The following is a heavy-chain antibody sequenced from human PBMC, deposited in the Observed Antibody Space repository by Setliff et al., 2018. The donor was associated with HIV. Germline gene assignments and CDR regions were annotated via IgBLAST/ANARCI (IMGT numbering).Heavy chain of an antibody. V-gene: IGHV4-61*02. CDR3: ARAPRYYRGWYIPEYFDN. J-gene: IGHJ4*02. Sequence: LSLTCNVSGGSISSVNYYWNWIRQPAGKGLEWIGRIYASGSPTYNSSLESRVTISVDTSKNHFSLRLNSVTAADTAVCFCARAPRYYRGWYIPEYFDNWGEGTLVTVSS. D-gene: IGHD6-19*01. CDR2: IYASGSP. CDR1: GGSISSVNYY.